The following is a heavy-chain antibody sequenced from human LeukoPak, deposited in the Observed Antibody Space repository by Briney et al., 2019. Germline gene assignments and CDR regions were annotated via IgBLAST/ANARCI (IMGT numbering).Heavy chain of an antibody. CDR2: ISWNSGSI. D-gene: IGHD2-21*02. CDR3: TRDFGSNVVVTAIVD. V-gene: IGHV3-9*01. Sequence: GRSLRLSCAASGFTFDDYAMHWVRQAPGKGLEWVSGISWNSGSIGYADSVKGRFTISRDNAKNSLYLQMNSLRAEDTATYYCTRDFGSNVVVTAIVDWGQGTLVTVSS. J-gene: IGHJ4*02. CDR1: GFTFDDYA.